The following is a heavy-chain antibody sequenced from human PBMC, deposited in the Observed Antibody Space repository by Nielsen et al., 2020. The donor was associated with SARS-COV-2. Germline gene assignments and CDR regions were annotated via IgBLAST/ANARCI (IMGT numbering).Heavy chain of an antibody. CDR1: GFTFSGSA. CDR2: IRSYANEYAT. J-gene: IGHJ4*02. Sequence: GESLKISCAASGFTFSGSAMHWVRQASGKGLEWLGRIRSYANEYATAYAASVKGRFTISRDDSRNTTYLQLYRLKTEDTAVYFCTRGLSDFWGQGTLVTVSS. CDR3: TRGLSDF. D-gene: IGHD2-2*01. V-gene: IGHV3-73*01.